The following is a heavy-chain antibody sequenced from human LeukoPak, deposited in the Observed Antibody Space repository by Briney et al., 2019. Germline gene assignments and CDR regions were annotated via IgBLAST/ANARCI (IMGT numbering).Heavy chain of an antibody. V-gene: IGHV4-59*01. Sequence: SETLSLTCTASGGSISSYYWSWIRQPPGKGLEWIGYIYYSGSTNYNPSLKSRVTISVDTSKNQFSLKLSSVTAADTAVYYCARYYYDSSGYRDAFDIWGQGTMVTVSS. CDR1: GGSISSYY. J-gene: IGHJ3*02. D-gene: IGHD3-22*01. CDR2: IYYSGST. CDR3: ARYYYDSSGYRDAFDI.